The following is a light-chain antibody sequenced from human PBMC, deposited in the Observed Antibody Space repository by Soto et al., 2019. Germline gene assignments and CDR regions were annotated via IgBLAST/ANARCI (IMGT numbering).Light chain of an antibody. CDR2: GNS. J-gene: IGLJ1*01. CDR1: SSNIGAGYD. Sequence: VLTQPPSVSGAPGQRVTISCTGSSSNIGAGYDVHWYQQLPGTAPKLLIYGNSNRPSGVPDRFSGSKSGTSASLAITGLQAVDEADYYCQSYDSSLSGYVFGTGTKVTVL. CDR3: QSYDSSLSGYV. V-gene: IGLV1-40*01.